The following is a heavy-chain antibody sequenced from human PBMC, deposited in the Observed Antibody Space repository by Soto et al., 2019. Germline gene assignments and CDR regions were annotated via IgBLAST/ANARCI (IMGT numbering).Heavy chain of an antibody. CDR1: GFTRSSFA. CDR2: ISNEGSNE. V-gene: IGHV3-30-3*01. J-gene: IGHJ6*02. CDR3: ARAAPGMDD. Sequence: QEQLVESGGGVVQPGRSLRLSCAASGFTRSSFAMHWVRRAPGKGLEWVTLISNEGSNEHYADSVRGRFTISRDNSKHMLYLQMSSLRAEDTAVYYCARAAPGMDDWGQGTTVTVSS.